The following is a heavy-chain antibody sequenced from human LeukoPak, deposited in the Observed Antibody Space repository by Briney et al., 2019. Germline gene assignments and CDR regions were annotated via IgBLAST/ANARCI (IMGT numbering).Heavy chain of an antibody. V-gene: IGHV4-34*01. D-gene: IGHD2-8*01. CDR3: ARVFGYCTNGVCYIRRRYFDY. J-gene: IGHJ4*02. CDR2: INHSGST. Sequence: SETLSLTCAVYGGSFSGYYWSWIRQPPGKGLEWIGEINHSGSTNYNPSLKSRVTISVDTSKNQFSLKLSSVTAADTAVYYCARVFGYCTNGVCYIRRRYFDYWGQGTLVTVSS. CDR1: GGSFSGYY.